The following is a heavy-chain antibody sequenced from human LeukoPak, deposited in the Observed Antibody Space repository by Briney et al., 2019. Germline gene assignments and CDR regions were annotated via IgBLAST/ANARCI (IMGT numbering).Heavy chain of an antibody. CDR3: VIVGIAAAGTWHDAFDI. V-gene: IGHV3-13*01. J-gene: IGHJ3*02. CDR1: GFTFSSYD. CDR2: IGTAGDT. D-gene: IGHD6-13*01. Sequence: GGSLRLSCAASGFTFSSYDMYWVRQATGKGLEWVSAIGTAGDTYYADSVKGRFTISRDNSKNTLYLQMNSLRAEDTAVYYCVIVGIAAAGTWHDAFDIWGQGTMVTVSS.